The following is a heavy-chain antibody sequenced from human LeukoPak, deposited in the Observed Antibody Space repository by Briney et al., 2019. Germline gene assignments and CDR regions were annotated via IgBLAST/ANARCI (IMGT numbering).Heavy chain of an antibody. Sequence: ASVKVSCKASGYTFTSYGINWVRQAPGQGLEWMGWIRAYNGKTNYAQRLQGRVTMTTDTSTSTAYMELRSLRSDDTAVYCCARGPGGRSGYYPLEDYYYYYYMDVWGKGTTVTVSS. J-gene: IGHJ6*03. CDR2: IRAYNGKT. CDR1: GYTFTSYG. CDR3: ARGPGGRSGYYPLEDYYYYYYMDV. D-gene: IGHD3-22*01. V-gene: IGHV1-18*01.